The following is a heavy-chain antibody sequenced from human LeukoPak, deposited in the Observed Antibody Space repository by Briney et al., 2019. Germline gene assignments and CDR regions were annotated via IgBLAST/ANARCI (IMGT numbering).Heavy chain of an antibody. CDR1: GYTFTGYY. CDR3: ARGSIVVVVAALYNWFDP. J-gene: IGHJ5*02. V-gene: IGHV1-2*04. D-gene: IGHD2-15*01. Sequence: ASVKVSCKASGYTFTGYYMHWVRQPPGQGLEWMGWINPNSGGTNYAQKFQGWVTMTRDTSISTAYMELSRLRSDDTAVYYCARGSIVVVVAALYNWFDPWGQGTLVTVSS. CDR2: INPNSGGT.